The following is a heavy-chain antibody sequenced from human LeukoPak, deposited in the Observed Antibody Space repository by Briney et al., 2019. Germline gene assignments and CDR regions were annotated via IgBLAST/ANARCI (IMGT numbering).Heavy chain of an antibody. D-gene: IGHD2/OR15-2a*01. CDR1: GFTFSIYC. J-gene: IGHJ4*02. CDR2: IWYDGSNK. V-gene: IGHV3-33*01. Sequence: PGGSLRLSCAASGFTFSIYCTHWVRQAPGKGLEWVALIWYDGSNKYYTDSVKGRLTISRDNSKNTLYLQMNSLRAEDTAIYYCAREGPRGNSQFDYWGQGTLVTVSS. CDR3: AREGPRGNSQFDY.